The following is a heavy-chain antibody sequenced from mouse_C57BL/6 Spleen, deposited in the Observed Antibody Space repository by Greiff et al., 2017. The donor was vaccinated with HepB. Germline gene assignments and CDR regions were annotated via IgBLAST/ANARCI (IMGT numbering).Heavy chain of an antibody. CDR1: GFSLTSYG. Sequence: VQLQQSGPGLVQPSQSLSITCTVSGFSLTSYGVHWVRQSPGKGLEWLGVIWSGGSTDYNAAFISRLSISKDNSKSQVFFKMNSLQADDTAIDYCAREGDGSSLYAMDYWGQGTSVTVSS. CDR3: AREGDGSSLYAMDY. J-gene: IGHJ4*01. V-gene: IGHV2-2*01. CDR2: IWSGGST. D-gene: IGHD1-1*01.